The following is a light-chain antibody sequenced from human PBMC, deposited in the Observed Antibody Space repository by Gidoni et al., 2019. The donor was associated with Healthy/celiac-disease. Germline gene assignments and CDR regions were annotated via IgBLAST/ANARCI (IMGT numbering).Light chain of an antibody. CDR3: QQRSNWPPWT. V-gene: IGKV3-11*01. CDR2: DAS. CDR1: QSVSSY. Sequence: ELVLTQSPATLSLSPGERATLSCRASQSVSSYLAWYQQKPGQAPRLLIYDASNRATGIPARFSGSGSGTDFTITISRLEPEVFAVYYCQQRSNWPPWTFGQXTKVEIK. J-gene: IGKJ1*01.